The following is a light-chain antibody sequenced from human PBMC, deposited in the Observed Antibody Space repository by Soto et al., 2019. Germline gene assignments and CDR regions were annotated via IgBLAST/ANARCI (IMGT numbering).Light chain of an antibody. Sequence: VLTQPPSASGTPGQRIIISCSGSTSNIESHPVNWFQQDPGAAPKLLIKTNNQRPSGVPDRFSGSKSGASASLAISGLQSEDEATYYCATWDDSRNGVFGSGTKVTVL. CDR1: TSNIESHP. V-gene: IGLV1-44*01. CDR2: TNN. CDR3: ATWDDSRNGV. J-gene: IGLJ1*01.